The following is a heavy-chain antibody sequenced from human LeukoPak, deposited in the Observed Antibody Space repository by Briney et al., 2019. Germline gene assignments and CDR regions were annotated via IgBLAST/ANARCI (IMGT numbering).Heavy chain of an antibody. D-gene: IGHD6-19*01. CDR3: ARTDSSGWLGVDY. J-gene: IGHJ4*02. CDR2: IYHSGST. CDR1: GGSIGSSNW. Sequence: SGTLSLTCAVSGGSIGSSNWWSWVRQPPGKGLEWMGEIYHSGSTNYNPSLKSRVTISVDKSKNQFSLKLSSVTAADTAVYYCARTDSSGWLGVDYWGQGTLVTVSS. V-gene: IGHV4-4*02.